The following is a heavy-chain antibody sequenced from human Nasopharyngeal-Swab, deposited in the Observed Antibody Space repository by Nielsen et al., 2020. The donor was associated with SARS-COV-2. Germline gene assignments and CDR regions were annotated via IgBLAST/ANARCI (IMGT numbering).Heavy chain of an antibody. Sequence: GESLKISCAASGFTFRTYSMNWVRQAPGTGLEWISYISSSNTTIFYADSVKGRFTISRDNAKNSLYLQMNSLRAEDTALYYCARDERIDGFNSNFDHWGQGTLVTVSS. CDR2: ISSSNTTI. J-gene: IGHJ4*02. V-gene: IGHV3-48*04. CDR3: ARDERIDGFNSNFDH. D-gene: IGHD5-24*01. CDR1: GFTFRTYS.